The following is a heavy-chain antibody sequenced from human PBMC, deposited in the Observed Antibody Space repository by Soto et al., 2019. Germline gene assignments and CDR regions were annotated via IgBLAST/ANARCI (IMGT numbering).Heavy chain of an antibody. J-gene: IGHJ3*02. CDR1: GGSISSSSYY. CDR3: ARAPDIVATIDI. CDR2: IYYSGST. V-gene: IGHV4-39*01. Sequence: QLQLQESGPGLVKPSETLSLTCTVSGGSISSSSYYWGWIRQPPGKGLEWIGSIYYSGSTYYNPSLKSRVTISVDTSKNQFSLKLSSVTAADTAVYYCARAPDIVATIDIWGQGTMVTVSS. D-gene: IGHD5-12*01.